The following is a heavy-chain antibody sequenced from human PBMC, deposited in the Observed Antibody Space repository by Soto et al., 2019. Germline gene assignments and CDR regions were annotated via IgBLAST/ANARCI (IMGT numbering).Heavy chain of an antibody. Sequence: PWGSLRLSCAASGFTFSSYAMSWVRQAPGKGLEWVSAISGSGGSTYYADSVKGRFTISRDNSKNTLYLQMNSLRAEDMAVYYCAKRPPAIVVVPAANLDVWGQGTTVTVSS. D-gene: IGHD2-2*01. CDR3: AKRPPAIVVVPAANLDV. CDR2: ISGSGGST. J-gene: IGHJ6*02. V-gene: IGHV3-23*01. CDR1: GFTFSSYA.